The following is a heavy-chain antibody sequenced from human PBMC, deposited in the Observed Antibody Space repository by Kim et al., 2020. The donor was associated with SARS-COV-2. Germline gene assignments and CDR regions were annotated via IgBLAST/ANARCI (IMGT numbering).Heavy chain of an antibody. V-gene: IGHV3-23*01. D-gene: IGHD2-15*01. J-gene: IGHJ4*02. Sequence: FYAESVKGRFTISRDNSKNTLYLQMNSLRAEDTAVYYCAKAWRWYPNLDSWGQGTLVTVSS. CDR3: AKAWRWYPNLDS.